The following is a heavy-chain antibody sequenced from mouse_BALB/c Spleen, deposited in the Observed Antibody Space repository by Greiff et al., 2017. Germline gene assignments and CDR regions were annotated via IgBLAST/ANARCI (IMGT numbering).Heavy chain of an antibody. Sequence: QVQLKESGAELVKPGASVKLSCKASGYTFTSYYMYWVKQRPGQGLEWIGEINPSNGGTNFNEKFKSKATLTVDKSSSTAYMQLSSLTSEDSAVYYCTRSPPYYGSSYDYAMDYWGQGTSVTVSS. CDR2: INPSNGGT. CDR3: TRSPPYYGSSYDYAMDY. D-gene: IGHD1-1*01. V-gene: IGHV1S81*02. CDR1: GYTFTSYY. J-gene: IGHJ4*01.